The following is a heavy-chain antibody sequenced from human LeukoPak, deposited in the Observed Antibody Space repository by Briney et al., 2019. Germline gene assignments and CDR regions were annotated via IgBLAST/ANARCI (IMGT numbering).Heavy chain of an antibody. V-gene: IGHV3-9*01. Sequence: GGSLRLSCAASGFTFDDYAMHWVRQAPGKGLEWVSGISWNSGSTSYADSVKGRFTISRDNAKSTLYLQMNSLRAEDTAVYYCARGQYYYDSSGYRAGHWGQGTLVTVSS. CDR2: ISWNSGST. CDR3: ARGQYYYDSSGYRAGH. D-gene: IGHD3-22*01. J-gene: IGHJ4*02. CDR1: GFTFDDYA.